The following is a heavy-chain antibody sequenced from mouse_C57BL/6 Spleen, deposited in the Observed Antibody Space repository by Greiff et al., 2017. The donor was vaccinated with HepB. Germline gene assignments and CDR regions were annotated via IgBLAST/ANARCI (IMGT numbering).Heavy chain of an antibody. V-gene: IGHV1-4*01. CDR3: ARSAIYYGNYYAMDY. Sequence: VQLQQSGAELARPGASVKMSCKASGYTFTSYTMHWVKQRPGQGLEWIGYINPSSGYTKYNQKFKDKATLTADKSSSTAYMQLSSLTSEDSAVDYGARSAIYYGNYYAMDYWGQGTSVTVSS. CDR2: INPSSGYT. D-gene: IGHD2-1*01. J-gene: IGHJ4*01. CDR1: GYTFTSYT.